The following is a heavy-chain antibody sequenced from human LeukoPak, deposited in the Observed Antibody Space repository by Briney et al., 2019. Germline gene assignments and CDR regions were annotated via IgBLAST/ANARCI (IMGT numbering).Heavy chain of an antibody. CDR1: GGSISSYY. D-gene: IGHD3-16*01. CDR3: ARWGGLGDYPFHDF. CDR2: IYYSGST. J-gene: IGHJ4*02. V-gene: IGHV4-59*08. Sequence: PSETLSLTCTVSGGSISSYYWSWIRQPPGKGLEWIGYIYYSGSTNYNPSLKSRVTISVDTSKNQFSLKLSSVTAADTAVYYCARWGGLGDYPFHDFWGQGTLVTVSS.